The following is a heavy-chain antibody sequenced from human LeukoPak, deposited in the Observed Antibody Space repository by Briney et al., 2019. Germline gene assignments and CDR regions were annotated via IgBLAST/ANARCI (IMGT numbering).Heavy chain of an antibody. CDR1: GTTFGLSA. D-gene: IGHD3-22*01. Sequence: ASVKVSCKVSGTTFGLSAISWGRQAPGQGLQWMGGSIPIFSRADYAQRFQDRITISWDASTGTDYMELRSLTFDDTAVYYCARVGPPRRDHYYPSSGDYLPVFEIWGHGTMVTVSS. J-gene: IGHJ3*02. CDR3: ARVGPPRRDHYYPSSGDYLPVFEI. V-gene: IGHV1-69*01. CDR2: SIPIFSRA.